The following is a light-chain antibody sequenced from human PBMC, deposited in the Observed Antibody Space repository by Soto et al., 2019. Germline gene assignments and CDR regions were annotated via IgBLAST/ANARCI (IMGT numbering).Light chain of an antibody. Sequence: QSALTQPASVSGSPGQSITISCTGTSSDVGGYNYVSWYQHHPGKAPKLLISDVSNRPSGVSNRFSGSKSANTASLTISGLQAEDEADYYCSSFTSSSSYVFGTGTQLTVL. J-gene: IGLJ1*01. CDR3: SSFTSSSSYV. V-gene: IGLV2-14*03. CDR2: DVS. CDR1: SSDVGGYNY.